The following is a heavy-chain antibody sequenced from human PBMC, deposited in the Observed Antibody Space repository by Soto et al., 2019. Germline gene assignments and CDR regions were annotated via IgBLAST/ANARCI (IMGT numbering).Heavy chain of an antibody. V-gene: IGHV3-66*01. Sequence: GGSLRLCCAASGFTVSSNYMGWVRQAPGKGLEWVSVIYSGGSTYYADSVKGRFTISRDNSKNTLYLQMNSLRAEDTAVYYCAREIIAAAGPSYFDYWGQGTLVTVSS. CDR3: AREIIAAAGPSYFDY. CDR2: IYSGGST. J-gene: IGHJ4*02. CDR1: GFTVSSNY. D-gene: IGHD6-13*01.